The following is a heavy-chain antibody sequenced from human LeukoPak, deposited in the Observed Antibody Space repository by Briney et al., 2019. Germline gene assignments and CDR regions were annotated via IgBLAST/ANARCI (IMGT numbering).Heavy chain of an antibody. J-gene: IGHJ5*02. CDR1: GDPVSSSY. CDR2: IYTNGNT. D-gene: IGHD3-3*01. V-gene: IGHV4-4*07. CDR3: ARHKYYYSKSFWSDWFDP. Sequence: SETLSLTCTVSGDPVSSSYWGWIRQSAGKGLEWLGRIYTNGNTSCNPSLGSRVTMSVDASKNQFLLHLSSVTAADTGIYYCARHKYYYSKSFWSDWFDPWGQGTLVTVSS.